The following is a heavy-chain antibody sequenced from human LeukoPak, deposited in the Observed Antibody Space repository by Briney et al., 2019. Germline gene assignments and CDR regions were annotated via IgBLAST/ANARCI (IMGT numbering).Heavy chain of an antibody. CDR2: IPEDGGEQ. V-gene: IGHV3-7*01. CDR3: ARDRRATGIDE. J-gene: IGHJ4*02. CDR1: GFTFSTYW. D-gene: IGHD5-12*01. Sequence: PGGSLRLSCAASGFTFSTYWMGWVRQAPGKGLEWVANIPEDGGEQYYVDSGRGRFTISRDTAKNSLYLQMYSLVAADTAVYFCARDRRATGIDEWGQGRLVTVSS.